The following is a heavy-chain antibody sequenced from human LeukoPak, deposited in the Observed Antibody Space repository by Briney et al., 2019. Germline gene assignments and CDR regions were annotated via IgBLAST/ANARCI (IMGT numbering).Heavy chain of an antibody. CDR2: ISGSGGST. V-gene: IGHV3-23*01. Sequence: PGGSLRLSCAASGFTFSSYAMSWVRQAPGKGLEWVSAISGSGGSTYYADSVKGRFTISRDNSKNTLYLQMNSLRAEDTAVYYCAKTAGEQQLVPSGHFDYWGQGTLVTVSS. CDR3: AKTAGEQQLVPSGHFDY. J-gene: IGHJ4*02. CDR1: GFTFSSYA. D-gene: IGHD6-13*01.